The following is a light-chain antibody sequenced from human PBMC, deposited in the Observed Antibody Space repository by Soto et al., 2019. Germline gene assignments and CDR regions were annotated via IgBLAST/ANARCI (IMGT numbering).Light chain of an antibody. Sequence: QSVLTQPPSVSGAPGQRVTISCTGSSSNIGAGYDVHWYQQLPGTAPKLLIHGNRNRPSGVPDRFSGSKSGTSASLAITGLQAEDEADYYCQSYDSSLSGSVFGGETKVTVL. V-gene: IGLV1-40*01. CDR3: QSYDSSLSGSV. CDR2: GNR. CDR1: SSNIGAGYD. J-gene: IGLJ2*01.